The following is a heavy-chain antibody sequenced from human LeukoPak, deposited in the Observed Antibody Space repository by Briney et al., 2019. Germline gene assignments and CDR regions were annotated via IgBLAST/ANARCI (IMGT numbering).Heavy chain of an antibody. CDR1: DGSVRIYY. CDR3: ASMLGSGSGNYLFDF. CDR2: VHYSGRT. Sequence: AETLSLTCTVSDGSVRIYYWSWIQQPPGKGLEWIGYVHYSGRTSYNPSRNRRVTISLDTSKNQFSLKVNSVTAADTAVYYCASMLGSGSGNYLFDFWGQGTLVTVSS. D-gene: IGHD3-10*01. V-gene: IGHV4-59*02. J-gene: IGHJ4*02.